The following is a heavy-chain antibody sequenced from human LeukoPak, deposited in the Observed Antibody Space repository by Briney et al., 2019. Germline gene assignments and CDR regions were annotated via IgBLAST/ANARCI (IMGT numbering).Heavy chain of an antibody. CDR3: ARWGSSSGGMDV. D-gene: IGHD6-19*01. Sequence: GVPLRLSCTGSAFSINSDTMNGVGEAPGKRLEWVSSISSSSSYIYYADSVKGRFTISRDNAKNSLYLQMNSLRAEDTAVYYCARWGSSSGGMDVLGQGPTVSVFS. V-gene: IGHV3-21*06. CDR1: AFSINSDT. J-gene: IGHJ6*02. CDR2: ISSSSSYI.